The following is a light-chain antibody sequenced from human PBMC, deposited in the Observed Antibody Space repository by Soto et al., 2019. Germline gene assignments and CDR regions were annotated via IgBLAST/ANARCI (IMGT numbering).Light chain of an antibody. CDR1: QSISSK. CDR3: QEYNNWHPIN. Sequence: DTVMTQSPATLSVSPGERATLSCSASQSISSKLAWYQQKPGQAPRLLIYGASTRATGIPVRFSGSGSGTEFTLTITSLQSEDFAVYYCQEYNNWHPINCGGGNKGGIK. V-gene: IGKV3-15*01. CDR2: GAS. J-gene: IGKJ4*01.